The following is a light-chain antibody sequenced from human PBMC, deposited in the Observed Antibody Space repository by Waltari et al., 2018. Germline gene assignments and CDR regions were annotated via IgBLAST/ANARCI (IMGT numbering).Light chain of an antibody. CDR1: QTISNW. V-gene: IGKV1-5*03. Sequence: DIQMTQSPSTLSASVGDRVTVTCRASQTISNWLAWYQQKPGKAPKLLIYKASTLESGVPSRFSGSGSGTEFTLTISSLQPGDFATYFCLQYNSYPRTFGQGTELEIK. J-gene: IGKJ2*01. CDR2: KAS. CDR3: LQYNSYPRT.